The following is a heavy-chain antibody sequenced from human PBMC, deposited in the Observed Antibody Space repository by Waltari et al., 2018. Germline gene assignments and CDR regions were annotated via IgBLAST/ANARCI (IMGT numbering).Heavy chain of an antibody. V-gene: IGHV3-23*04. D-gene: IGHD3-22*01. J-gene: IGHJ4*02. Sequence: EVQLVESGGGLVQPGGSLRLSCAASGFTFTAYAMNWVRQAPGKGLEWVSSVSGSGSNTYYVDSVKGRFTISRDNSKDTLFLQMNSLTAEDTAIYYCSKDDRGYYKSSDDWGQGTLVTVSS. CDR1: GFTFTAYA. CDR2: VSGSGSNT. CDR3: SKDDRGYYKSSDD.